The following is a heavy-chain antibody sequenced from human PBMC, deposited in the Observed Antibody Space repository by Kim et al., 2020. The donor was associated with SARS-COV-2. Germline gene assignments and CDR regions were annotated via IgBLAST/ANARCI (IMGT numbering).Heavy chain of an antibody. CDR2: ISSSSSYI. D-gene: IGHD5-12*01. J-gene: IGHJ6*02. Sequence: GGSLRLSCAASGFTFSSYSMNWVRQAPGKGLEWVSSISSSSSYIYYADSVKGRFTISRDNAKNSLYLQMNSLRAEDTAVYYCASCRVATTYYYYYGMDVWGQGTTVTVSS. CDR3: ASCRVATTYYYYYGMDV. CDR1: GFTFSSYS. V-gene: IGHV3-21*01.